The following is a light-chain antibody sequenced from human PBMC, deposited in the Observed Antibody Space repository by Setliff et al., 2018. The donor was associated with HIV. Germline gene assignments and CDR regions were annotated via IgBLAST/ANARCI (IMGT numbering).Light chain of an antibody. CDR2: EVT. Sequence: QSALTQPPSVSGSPGQSVAISCTGTSGDVGSYSRVSWYQQSPGTAPKLIIYEVTHRPSGVPDRFSGSRSGNTASLTISGLQAEDEADYYCSSYTSSNTPYVFGTGTKVTVL. V-gene: IGLV2-18*02. CDR1: SGDVGSYSR. J-gene: IGLJ1*01. CDR3: SSYTSSNTPYV.